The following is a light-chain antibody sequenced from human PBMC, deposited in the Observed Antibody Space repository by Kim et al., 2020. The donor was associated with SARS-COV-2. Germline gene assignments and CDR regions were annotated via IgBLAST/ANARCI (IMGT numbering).Light chain of an antibody. CDR2: AAS. V-gene: IGKV1-9*01. J-gene: IGKJ5*01. CDR1: QGISSY. Sequence: DIQLTQSPSFLSASVGDRVTITCRASQGISSYLAWYQQKPGKAPKLLIYAASTLQSGVPSRFSGSGSGTEFTLTIRSLQPEDVATYFCQQSNNFPITFGQGTRLEIK. CDR3: QQSNNFPIT.